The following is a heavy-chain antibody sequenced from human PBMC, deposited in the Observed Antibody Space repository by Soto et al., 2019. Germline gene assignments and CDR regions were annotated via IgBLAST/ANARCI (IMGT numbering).Heavy chain of an antibody. CDR2: IIPILGTG. Sequence: QVQLVQSGPEVKKSGSSVKVSCKLSGGTFTSETISWLRLAPGQGLEWMGRIIPILGTGNYAQKFQGRVTISEDKSTNIGYMELSGLTSEDTAIYYCAREAGSYNMGTFPFYYLDVWGNGTTVTVSS. J-gene: IGHJ6*03. CDR1: GGTFTSET. V-gene: IGHV1-69*08. D-gene: IGHD3-10*01. CDR3: AREAGSYNMGTFPFYYLDV.